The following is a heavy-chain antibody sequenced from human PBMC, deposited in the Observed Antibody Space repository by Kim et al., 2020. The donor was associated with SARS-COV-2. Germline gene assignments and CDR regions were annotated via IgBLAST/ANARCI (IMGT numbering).Heavy chain of an antibody. CDR1: GFTFSSYS. J-gene: IGHJ4*02. CDR3: ARARCSSTSCYLFDY. V-gene: IGHV3-21*01. CDR2: ISSSSSYI. D-gene: IGHD2-2*01. Sequence: GGSLRLSCAASGFTFSSYSMNWVRQAPGKGLEWVSSISSSSSYIYYADSVKGRFTISRDNAKNSLYLQMNSLRAEDTAVYYCARARCSSTSCYLFDYWGQGTLVTVSS.